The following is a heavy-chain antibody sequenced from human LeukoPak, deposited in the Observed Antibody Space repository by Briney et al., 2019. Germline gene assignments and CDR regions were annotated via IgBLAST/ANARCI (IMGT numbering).Heavy chain of an antibody. V-gene: IGHV4-31*03. CDR3: ARVGRSNYSPTTV. D-gene: IGHD4-11*01. CDR2: IYYSGST. J-gene: IGHJ4*02. Sequence: PSETLSLTCTVSGGSISSGGYYWSWIRQHPGKGLEWIGYIYYSGSTYYNPSLKSRFTISVYTSKNQFSLKLSSVTAADTAVYYCARVGRSNYSPTTVWGQGTLVTVSS. CDR1: GGSISSGGYY.